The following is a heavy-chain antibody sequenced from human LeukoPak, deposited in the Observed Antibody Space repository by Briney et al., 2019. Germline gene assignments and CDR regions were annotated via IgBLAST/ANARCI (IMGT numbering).Heavy chain of an antibody. V-gene: IGHV4-61*02. J-gene: IGHJ5*02. CDR3: ARVRICSGGSCYRFDP. CDR2: IYSSGST. CDR1: GGSISSGSYC. Sequence: SETLSLTCTVSGGSISSGSYCWSWIRQPAGKGLEWIGRIYSSGSTNYNPSLKSRVTISVDTSKNQFSLKLSSVTAADTAVYYCARVRICSGGSCYRFDPWGQGTLVTVSS. D-gene: IGHD2-15*01.